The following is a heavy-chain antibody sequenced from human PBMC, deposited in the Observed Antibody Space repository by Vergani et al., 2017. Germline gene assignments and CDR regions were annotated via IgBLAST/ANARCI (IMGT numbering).Heavy chain of an antibody. CDR3: ARDCTSGGCPYNYGMDV. Sequence: VQLVESGGGLVQPGRSLRLSCTTSGFAFGDYAMSWVRQAPGIGLEWVGFICSSGSYINYADSVKGRFIIAGDNTNNSLFLQVRSLRAEDAAVYYGARDCTSGGCPYNYGMDVWGQGATVTVSS. D-gene: IGHD2-8*01. V-gene: IGHV3-21*06. CDR1: GFAFGDYA. CDR2: ICSSGSYI. J-gene: IGHJ6*02.